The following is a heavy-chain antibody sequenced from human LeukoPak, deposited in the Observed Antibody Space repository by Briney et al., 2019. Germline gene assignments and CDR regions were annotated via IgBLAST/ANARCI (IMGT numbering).Heavy chain of an antibody. Sequence: SETLSLTCTVSGGSISSSSYYWGWIRQPPGKGLEWIGSIYYSGSTYYNPSLKSRVTISVDTSKNQFSLKLSSVTAADTAVYYCARLVVAGTRDYWGQGTLVTVSS. CDR2: IYYSGST. V-gene: IGHV4-39*01. D-gene: IGHD6-19*01. CDR3: ARLVVAGTRDY. J-gene: IGHJ4*02. CDR1: GGSISSSSYY.